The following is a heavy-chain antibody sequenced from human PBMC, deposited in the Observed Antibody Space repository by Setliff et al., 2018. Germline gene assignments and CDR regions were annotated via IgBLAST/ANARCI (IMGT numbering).Heavy chain of an antibody. CDR2: IYTSGST. CDR3: AREVGTSTSSDAFDV. V-gene: IGHV4-4*07. Sequence: TSETLSLTCTVSGGSISNYYWSWIRQPAGKGLEWIGRIYTSGSTNYNPSLKSRVTMSVDTSKNQFSLHLTSVTAADTAVYYCAREVGTSTSSDAFDVWGQGMMVTVSS. D-gene: IGHD1-26*01. CDR1: GGSISNYY. J-gene: IGHJ3*01.